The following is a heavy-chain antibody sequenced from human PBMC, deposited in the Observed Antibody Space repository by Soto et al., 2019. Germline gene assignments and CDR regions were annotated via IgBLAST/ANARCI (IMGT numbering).Heavy chain of an antibody. J-gene: IGHJ5*02. CDR3: ARHKSGSDWLDP. D-gene: IGHD2-15*01. CDR2: MFYSGAT. CDR1: GGSISDISYC. Sequence: SETLSLTCTVSGGSISDISYCWGWIRQPPGKGLQWIGCMFYSGATYYNPSLKNRVTLSVDTSNNEFSLKLVSVTAPDTAVYYCARHKSGSDWLDPWGQGXLVTVSS. V-gene: IGHV4-39*01.